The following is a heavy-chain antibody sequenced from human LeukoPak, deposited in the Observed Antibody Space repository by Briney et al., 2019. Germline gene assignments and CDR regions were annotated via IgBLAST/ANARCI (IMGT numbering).Heavy chain of an antibody. CDR2: ISSNGGST. CDR1: GFTFSRYW. V-gene: IGHV3-64*02. J-gene: IGHJ4*02. CDR3: ARSVFRYGSYYFDY. Sequence: PGGSLRLSCVGSGFTFSRYWLNWVRQAPGKGLEYVSAISSNGGSTYYADSVKGRFTISRDNSKNTLYLQMGSLRAEDMAVYYCARSVFRYGSYYFDYWGQGTLVTVSS. D-gene: IGHD1-14*01.